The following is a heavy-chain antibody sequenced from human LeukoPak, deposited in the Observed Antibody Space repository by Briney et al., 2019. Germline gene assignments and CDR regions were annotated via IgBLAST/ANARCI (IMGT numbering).Heavy chain of an antibody. J-gene: IGHJ4*02. Sequence: GGSLRLSCAASGFTFDDYGMSWVRQAPGKGLEWVSGINWNGGSTGYADSVKGRFTISRDNAKNSLYLQMNSLRAGDTALYYCARDSAIVVVVAALGYWGQGTLVTVSS. CDR1: GFTFDDYG. V-gene: IGHV3-20*04. D-gene: IGHD2-15*01. CDR2: INWNGGST. CDR3: ARDSAIVVVVAALGY.